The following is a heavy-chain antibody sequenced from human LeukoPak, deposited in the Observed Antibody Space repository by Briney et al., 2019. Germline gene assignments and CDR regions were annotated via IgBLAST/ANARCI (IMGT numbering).Heavy chain of an antibody. J-gene: IGHJ4*02. CDR3: ARHGEGYDYFDY. D-gene: IGHD5-12*01. CDR2: IDPSDSYT. CDR1: GYSFTSYW. V-gene: IGHV5-10-1*01. Sequence: EESLKISCKGSGYSFTSYWISWVRQMPGKGLEWMGRIDPSDSYTNYSPSFQGHVTISADKSISTAYLQWSSLKASDTAMYYCARHGEGYDYFDYWGQGTLVTVSS.